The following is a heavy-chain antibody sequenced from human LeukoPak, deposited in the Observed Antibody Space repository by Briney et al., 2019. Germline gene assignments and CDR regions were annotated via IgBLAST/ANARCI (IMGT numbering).Heavy chain of an antibody. Sequence: ASVKVSCKASGYTFTNYGITWVRQAPGQGLEWMGWISAYSGYTNYAQKLQGRVTMTTDASTSTAYMELSSLRSEDTAVYYCASGGDITRYAFDIWGQGTMVTVSS. CDR3: ASGGDITRYAFDI. D-gene: IGHD3-9*01. J-gene: IGHJ3*02. CDR1: GYTFTNYG. V-gene: IGHV1-18*01. CDR2: ISAYSGYT.